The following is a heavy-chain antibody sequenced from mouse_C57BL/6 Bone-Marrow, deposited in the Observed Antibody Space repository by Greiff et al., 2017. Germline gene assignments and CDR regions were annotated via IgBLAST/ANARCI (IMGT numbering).Heavy chain of an antibody. V-gene: IGHV1-54*01. CDR3: ARGRYWYFDV. CDR2: INPGSGGT. Sequence: QVQLKQSGAELVRPGTSVKVSCKASGYAFTNYLIEWVKQRPGQGLEWIGVINPGSGGTNYNEKFKGKATLTADKSSSTAYMQLSSLTSEDSAVYFCARGRYWYFDVWGTGTTVTVSS. CDR1: GYAFTNYL. J-gene: IGHJ1*03.